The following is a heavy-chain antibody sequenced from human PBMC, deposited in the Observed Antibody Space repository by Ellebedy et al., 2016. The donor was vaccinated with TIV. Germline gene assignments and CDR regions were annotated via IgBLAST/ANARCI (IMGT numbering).Heavy chain of an antibody. V-gene: IGHV4-31*03. CDR2: IYYSGNT. CDR1: GDSISSRGYY. J-gene: IGHJ4*02. CDR3: ARAFRASELYYFDF. D-gene: IGHD1-14*01. Sequence: MPSETLSLTCTVSGDSISSRGYYWNWIRQLPGKGLEWLGYIYYSGNTYYNPSLESRITISVDTSKNQFSLRLNSVTAAGTAVYYCARAFRASELYYFDFWGQGTLVTVS.